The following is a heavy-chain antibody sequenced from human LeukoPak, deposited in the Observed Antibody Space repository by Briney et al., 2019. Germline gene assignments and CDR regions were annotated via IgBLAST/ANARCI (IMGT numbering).Heavy chain of an antibody. J-gene: IGHJ4*02. D-gene: IGHD3-22*01. V-gene: IGHV4-39*01. CDR3: ARRSHLYYDSSVDY. CDR1: GGSISSSSYY. CDR2: IYYSGST. Sequence: PSETLSLTCTVSGGSISSSSYYWGWIRQPPVKGLEWIGSIYYSGSTYYNPSLKSRVTISVYTSKNQFSLKLSSVTAAGTAVYHCARRSHLYYDSSVDYWGQGTLVTVSS.